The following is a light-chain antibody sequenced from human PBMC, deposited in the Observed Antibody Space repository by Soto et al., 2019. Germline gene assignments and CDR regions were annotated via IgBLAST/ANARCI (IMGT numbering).Light chain of an antibody. CDR2: YAS. CDR1: QVVTTY. J-gene: IGKJ5*01. Sequence: EISMTQFPAVLSTSPGGGATLSCRASQVVTTYFAWYQQRRAQPPTHLLNYASTRSPGVPATFIGAGSWTKYTPTTIGLQSPDFSLSFYHQYNYRPFSFGPGTRLEIK. V-gene: IGKV3-15*01. CDR3: HQYNYRPFS.